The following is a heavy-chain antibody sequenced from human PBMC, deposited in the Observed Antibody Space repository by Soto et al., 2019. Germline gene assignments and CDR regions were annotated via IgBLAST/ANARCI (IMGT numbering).Heavy chain of an antibody. J-gene: IGHJ4*02. Sequence: PGGSLRLSCAASGFTFSSYAMSWVRQAPGKGLEWVSAISGSGGSTYYADSVKGRFTISRDNSKNTLYLQMNSLRAEDTAVYYCAKGMVLRFLEWLFTPFGYWGQGTLVTVSS. CDR1: GFTFSSYA. CDR3: AKGMVLRFLEWLFTPFGY. V-gene: IGHV3-23*01. D-gene: IGHD3-3*01. CDR2: ISGSGGST.